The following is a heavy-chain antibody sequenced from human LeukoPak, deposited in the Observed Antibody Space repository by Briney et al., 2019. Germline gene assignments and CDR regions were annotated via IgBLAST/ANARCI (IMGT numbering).Heavy chain of an antibody. CDR3: TRDGSGSYPRAPFDY. CDR1: GFTFSDYY. CDR2: ISSSGSTI. J-gene: IGHJ4*02. Sequence: GGSLRLSCAASGFTFSDYYMSWIRQAPGKGLEWVSYISSSGSTIYYADSVKGRFTISRDNAKNSLYLQMNSLRAEDTAVYYCTRDGSGSYPRAPFDYWGQGTLVTVSS. V-gene: IGHV3-11*01. D-gene: IGHD3-10*01.